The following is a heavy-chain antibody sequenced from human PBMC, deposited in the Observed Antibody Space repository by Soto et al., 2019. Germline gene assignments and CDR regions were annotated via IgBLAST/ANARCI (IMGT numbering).Heavy chain of an antibody. CDR2: INSGNGNT. Sequence: QVQFVQSGAEEKKPGASVKVSCKTSGYTFTKYAIHWVRQAPAQSLEWMGWINSGNGNTKYSQTFQGRVTITTDTSAKTAYMELSSLRSEDTAVYYCARVGQWGGMDVWGQGTTVTVSS. J-gene: IGHJ6*02. V-gene: IGHV1-3*05. CDR3: ARVGQWGGMDV. CDR1: GYTFTKYA. D-gene: IGHD1-26*01.